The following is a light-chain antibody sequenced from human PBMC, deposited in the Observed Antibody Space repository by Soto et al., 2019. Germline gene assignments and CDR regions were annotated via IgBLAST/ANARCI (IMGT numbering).Light chain of an antibody. CDR3: QQYNSRWT. CDR2: DAS. Sequence: EVVMTQSPATLSVSPGERATLSCRASQSVSDNLAWYHQKPGQAPRLLIYDASSRATGIPARFSGSGSGTDFTLTIASLQSEDFAVYYCQQYNSRWTFGQGTKVEIK. CDR1: QSVSDN. V-gene: IGKV3-15*01. J-gene: IGKJ1*01.